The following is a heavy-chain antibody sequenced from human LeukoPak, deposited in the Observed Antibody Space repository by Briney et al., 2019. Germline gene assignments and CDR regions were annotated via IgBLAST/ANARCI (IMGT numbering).Heavy chain of an antibody. J-gene: IGHJ4*02. CDR3: AKGDCSSTSCTRAFDY. CDR2: ISWNSGSI. CDR1: GFTFDDYA. V-gene: IGHV3-9*01. Sequence: GRSLRLSCAASGFTFDDYAMHWVRQAPGKGLEWVSGISWNSGSIGYANSVKGRFTISRDNAKNSLYLQMNSLRAEDTALYYCAKGDCSSTSCTRAFDYWAQGTLVTVSS. D-gene: IGHD2-2*01.